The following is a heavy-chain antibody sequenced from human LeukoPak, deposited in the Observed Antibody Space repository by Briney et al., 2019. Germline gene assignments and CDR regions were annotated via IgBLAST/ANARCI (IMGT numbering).Heavy chain of an antibody. D-gene: IGHD3-3*01. J-gene: IGHJ4*02. CDR2: INPSGGST. V-gene: IGHV1-46*01. Sequence: ASVKVSCKASGYTLTSYYMHWVRQAPGQGLEWMRIINPSGGSTSYAQKFQGRVTMTRDTSTSTVYMELSSLRSEDTAVYYCAREGWRGPRDLDYWGQGTLVTVSS. CDR3: AREGWRGPRDLDY. CDR1: GYTLTSYY.